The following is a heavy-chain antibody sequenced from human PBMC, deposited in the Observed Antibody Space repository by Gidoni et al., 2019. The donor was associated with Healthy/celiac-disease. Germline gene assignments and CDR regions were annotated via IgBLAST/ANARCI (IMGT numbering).Heavy chain of an antibody. J-gene: IGHJ5*02. CDR1: GGPFSSYA. CDR2: IIPIFGTA. Sequence: QVQLVQSGAEVKKPGSSVKVACKASGGPFSSYAISWVRQAPGQGLEWMGGIIPIFGTANYAQKFQGRVTITADESTSTAYMELSSLRSEDTAVYYCARDGSIAVAGTGSNWFDPWGQGTLVTVSS. D-gene: IGHD6-19*01. V-gene: IGHV1-69*01. CDR3: ARDGSIAVAGTGSNWFDP.